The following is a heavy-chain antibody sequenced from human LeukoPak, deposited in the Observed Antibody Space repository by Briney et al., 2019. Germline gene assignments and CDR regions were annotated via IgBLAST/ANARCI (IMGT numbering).Heavy chain of an antibody. CDR1: GYTFTGYY. D-gene: IGHD3-22*01. J-gene: IGHJ4*02. CDR3: ARDSFLPHYDSSGLVDY. CDR2: INPNSGGT. V-gene: IGHV1-2*02. Sequence: GASVKVSCKASGYTFTGYYMHWVRQAPGQGLEWMGWINPNSGGTNYAQKFQGRVTMTRDTSISTAYMELSRLRSDDTAVYYCARDSFLPHYDSSGLVDYWGQGTLVTVSS.